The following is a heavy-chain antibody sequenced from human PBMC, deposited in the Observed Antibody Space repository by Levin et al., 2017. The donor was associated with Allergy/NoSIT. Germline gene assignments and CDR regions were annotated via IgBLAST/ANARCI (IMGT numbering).Heavy chain of an antibody. Sequence: GESLKISCTASGFTFSSYAMSWVRQAPGKGLEWVSTISGGGASTYYADSVKGRFTISRDNSKSTLYLQMNSLRAEDTAIYYCARDRGTSWQNWFDPWGQGTLVTVSS. V-gene: IGHV3-23*01. D-gene: IGHD6-13*01. CDR3: ARDRGTSWQNWFDP. CDR2: ISGGGAST. J-gene: IGHJ5*02. CDR1: GFTFSSYA.